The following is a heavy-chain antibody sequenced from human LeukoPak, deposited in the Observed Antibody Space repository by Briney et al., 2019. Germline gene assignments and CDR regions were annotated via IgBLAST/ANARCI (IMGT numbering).Heavy chain of an antibody. CDR2: INHSGST. J-gene: IGHJ3*02. CDR3: PRARKSRGYCSSTSPCHWAFDI. CDR1: GGSFSGYY. Sequence: PSETLSLTCAVHGGSFSGYYWSWSRQPPGKGLEWVGEINHSGSTNYNPSLTSRVTISVDTSKNQFSLMLSSVTSADTAVYYCPRARKSRGYCSSTSPCHWAFDIWGQGTMVTVSS. D-gene: IGHD2-2*01. V-gene: IGHV4-34*01.